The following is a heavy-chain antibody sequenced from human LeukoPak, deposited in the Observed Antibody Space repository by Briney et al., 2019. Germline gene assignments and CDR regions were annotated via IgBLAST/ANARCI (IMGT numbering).Heavy chain of an antibody. CDR3: ARQGYCSGGSCSYYFDY. CDR2: IIPILGIA. Sequence: ASVKVSCKASGGTFSSYAISWVRQAPGQGLEWMGRIIPILGIANYAQKFQGRVTITADKSTSTAYMELSSLRSEDTAVYYCARQGYCSGGSCSYYFDYWGQGTLVTVSS. CDR1: GGTFSSYA. J-gene: IGHJ4*02. D-gene: IGHD2-15*01. V-gene: IGHV1-69*04.